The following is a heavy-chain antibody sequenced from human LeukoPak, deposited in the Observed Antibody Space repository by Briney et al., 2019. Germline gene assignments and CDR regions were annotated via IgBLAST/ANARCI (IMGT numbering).Heavy chain of an antibody. V-gene: IGHV3-23*01. CDR1: GFTFSNYA. D-gene: IGHD3-3*01. CDR3: ARAPGGSGYYHFVY. CDR2: ISGSGVNT. J-gene: IGHJ4*02. Sequence: QPGGSLRLSCAASGFTFSNYAMNWVRQAPGKGLEWVSLISGSGVNTYYADSVKGRFTISRDNPKNTVSLQMNSLRGEDTAVYYCARAPGGSGYYHFVYWGQGTLVTVSS.